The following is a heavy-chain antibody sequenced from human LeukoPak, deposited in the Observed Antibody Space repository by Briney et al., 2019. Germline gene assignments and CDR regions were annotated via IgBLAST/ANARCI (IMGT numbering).Heavy chain of an antibody. CDR2: ISAYNGNT. J-gene: IGHJ6*02. D-gene: IGHD3-10*01. CDR1: GYTFTSYG. Sequence: GASVKVSCKASGYTFTSYGISWVRQAPGQGLEWMGWISAYNGNTNYAQKLQGRVTMTTDTSTSTAYMELRSLRSDDTAVYYCARDYSGEVRGSYYYYYGMDVWGQGTTVTVSS. CDR3: ARDYSGEVRGSYYYYYGMDV. V-gene: IGHV1-18*01.